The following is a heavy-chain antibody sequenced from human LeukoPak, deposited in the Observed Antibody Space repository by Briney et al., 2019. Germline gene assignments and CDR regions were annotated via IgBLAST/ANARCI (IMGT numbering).Heavy chain of an antibody. Sequence: SGGSLRLSCAASGFTFSSYGMHWVRQAPGKGLEWVAVIWYDGSNKYYADSVKGRFTISRDNSKNTLYLQMNSLRAEDTAVYNCARGGWFGELLSQPFDYWGQGTLVTVSS. D-gene: IGHD3-10*01. J-gene: IGHJ4*02. CDR3: ARGGWFGELLSQPFDY. CDR1: GFTFSSYG. CDR2: IWYDGSNK. V-gene: IGHV3-33*01.